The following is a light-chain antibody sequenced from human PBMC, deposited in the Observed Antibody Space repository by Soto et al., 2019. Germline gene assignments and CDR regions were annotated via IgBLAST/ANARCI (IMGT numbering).Light chain of an antibody. Sequence: QSVLTQPPSVSEAPGQKVTISCSGSSSNIGGNYVSWYQVVPRTAPKLLIYDNMKRLSGIPDRFSGSKSGTSATLGITELQIGDEAEYFCGTWDSSLGTVVFGGGTKLTVL. CDR2: DNM. V-gene: IGLV1-51*01. J-gene: IGLJ2*01. CDR3: GTWDSSLGTVV. CDR1: SSNIGGNY.